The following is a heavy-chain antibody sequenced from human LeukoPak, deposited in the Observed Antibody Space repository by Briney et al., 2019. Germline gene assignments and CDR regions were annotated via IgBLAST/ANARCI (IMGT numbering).Heavy chain of an antibody. Sequence: ASVKVSCKASGYTFTGYYMHWVRQAPGQGLEWMGWINPNSGGTNYPQKFQGRVTMTRDTSISTAYMELSSLRSDDTAVYYCARVPSSSWGTDYWGQGTLVTVSS. CDR1: GYTFTGYY. J-gene: IGHJ4*02. CDR3: ARVPSSSWGTDY. V-gene: IGHV1-2*02. D-gene: IGHD6-13*01. CDR2: INPNSGGT.